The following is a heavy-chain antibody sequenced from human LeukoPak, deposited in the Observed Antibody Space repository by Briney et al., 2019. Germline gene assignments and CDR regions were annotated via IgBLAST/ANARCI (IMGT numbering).Heavy chain of an antibody. Sequence: GGSLRLSCAASGFTFSSNYMSWVRQAPGKGLEWVSSISSSSSYIYYADSVRGRFTMSRDNAKNSLYLQMNSLRAEDTAVYYCARVLEAASFDYWGQGTPVTVSS. CDR2: ISSSSSYI. J-gene: IGHJ4*02. CDR1: GFTFSSNY. CDR3: ARVLEAASFDY. V-gene: IGHV3-21*01. D-gene: IGHD6-13*01.